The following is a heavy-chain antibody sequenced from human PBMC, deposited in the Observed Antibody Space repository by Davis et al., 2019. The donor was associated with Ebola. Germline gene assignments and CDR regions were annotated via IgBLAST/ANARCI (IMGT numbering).Heavy chain of an antibody. J-gene: IGHJ4*02. V-gene: IGHV1-18*01. CDR1: GYTFTSYG. D-gene: IGHD3-22*01. CDR2: ISAYNGNT. CDR3: ARERATYYYDSSGYYLRSNFDY. Sequence: ASVKVSCKASGYTFTSYGISWVRQAPGQGLEWMGWISAYNGNTNYAQKLQGRVTMTTDTSASTAYMELRSLRSDDTAVYYCARERATYYYDSSGYYLRSNFDYWGQGTLVTVSS.